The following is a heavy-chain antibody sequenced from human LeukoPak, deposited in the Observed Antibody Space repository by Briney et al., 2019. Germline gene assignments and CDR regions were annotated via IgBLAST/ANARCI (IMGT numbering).Heavy chain of an antibody. CDR2: TYYKSKWYN. CDR3: ASGGFYCSSTNCPPD. V-gene: IGHV6-1*01. Sequence: SQTLSLTCAISGDSVSSNSAAWHWIRQSPSRGLEWLGRTYYKSKWYNDYAASVESRITINPDTSENQFSLQLNSVTPEDTAVYYCASGGFYCSSTNCPPDWGQGTLVTVSS. J-gene: IGHJ4*02. D-gene: IGHD2-2*01. CDR1: GDSVSSNSAA.